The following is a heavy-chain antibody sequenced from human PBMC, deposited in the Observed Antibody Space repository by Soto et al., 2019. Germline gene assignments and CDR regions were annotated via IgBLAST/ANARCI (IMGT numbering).Heavy chain of an antibody. CDR1: GGSIGSSRYY. D-gene: IGHD3-22*01. CDR2: IYYSGST. J-gene: IGHJ6*02. V-gene: IGHV4-39*01. Sequence: SETLSITCTVSGGSIGSSRYYWGWVRQPPGKGLEGIGGIYYSGSTYYNPSLKRRGTISVDTSKNQFSLKLSSVTASDTAVYCGARRRHYDSNGFEGGGMDVWRQGTTVTVS. CDR3: ARRRHYDSNGFEGGGMDV.